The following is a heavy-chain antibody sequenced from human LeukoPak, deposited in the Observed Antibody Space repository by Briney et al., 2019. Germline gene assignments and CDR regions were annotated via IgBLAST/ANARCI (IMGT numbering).Heavy chain of an antibody. V-gene: IGHV4-4*07. CDR1: GGSISSYY. CDR2: IYTSGST. Sequence: SETLSLTCTVSGGSISSYYWSWIRQPAGKGLEWIGRIYTSGSTNYNPSLKSRVTMSVDTSKNQFSLKLSSVTAVDTAVYYCAREGPSQRTGYSSSWYGNWFDPWGQGTLVTVSS. CDR3: AREGPSQRTGYSSSWYGNWFDP. D-gene: IGHD6-13*01. J-gene: IGHJ5*02.